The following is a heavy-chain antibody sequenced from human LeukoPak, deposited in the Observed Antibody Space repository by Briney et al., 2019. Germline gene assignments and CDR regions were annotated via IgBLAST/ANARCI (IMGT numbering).Heavy chain of an antibody. CDR2: ISAYNGNT. Sequence: ASVKVSCKASGYTFVTYGLNWVRQAPGQGLEWMGWISAYNGNTNYAQKLQGRVIMTTDTSTSTAYMELRSLRSDDTAVYYCARLAGTDALSYYYYMDVWGKGTTVTVSS. CDR1: GYTFVTYG. J-gene: IGHJ6*03. D-gene: IGHD6-13*01. V-gene: IGHV1-18*01. CDR3: ARLAGTDALSYYYYMDV.